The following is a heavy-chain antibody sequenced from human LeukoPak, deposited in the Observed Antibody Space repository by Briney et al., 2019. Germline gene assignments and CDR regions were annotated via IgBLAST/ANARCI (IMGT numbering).Heavy chain of an antibody. J-gene: IGHJ4*02. CDR1: GGSISSSSYY. CDR3: ARSMLRGVLPY. D-gene: IGHD3-10*01. CDR2: ISHTEST. Sequence: SETLSLTCTVSGGSISSSSYYWGWIRQSPGKGLEWLGSISHTESTYHNPSLKSRVTISVDTSKNQFSLRLSSVTAADTAVYYCARSMLRGVLPYWGQGTLVTVSS. V-gene: IGHV4-39*01.